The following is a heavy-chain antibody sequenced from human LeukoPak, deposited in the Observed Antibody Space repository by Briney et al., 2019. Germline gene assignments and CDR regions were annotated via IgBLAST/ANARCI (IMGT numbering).Heavy chain of an antibody. Sequence: GGSLRLSCAVSGITLSNYGMSWVRQAPGKGLEWVAGLSGSGGGTNYADSVQGRFTIPRDNPKNALYLQMNSLRAEDTAVYFCAKRGVVIRVFLVGFHKEAYYFDSWGQGALVTVSS. CDR3: AKRGVVIRVFLVGFHKEAYYFDS. D-gene: IGHD3-10*01. J-gene: IGHJ4*02. CDR1: GITLSNYG. V-gene: IGHV3-23*01. CDR2: LSGSGGGT.